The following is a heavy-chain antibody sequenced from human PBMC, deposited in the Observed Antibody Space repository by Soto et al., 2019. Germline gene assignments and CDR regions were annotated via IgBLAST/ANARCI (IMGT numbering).Heavy chain of an antibody. CDR2: IYYTGSS. Sequence: QLQLQESGPGLVKPSESLSLTCTVAGGSISISAYYWGWIRQSPGKGLEWIGTIYYTGSSYYNLSLKSRVTISVDTSRNQFSLNLSSVTAADTAVYYCARQRHSTLVRGVILGLYYFDSWGQGTLVSVSS. J-gene: IGHJ4*02. CDR3: ARQRHSTLVRGVILGLYYFDS. V-gene: IGHV4-39*01. CDR1: GGSISISAYY. D-gene: IGHD3-10*01.